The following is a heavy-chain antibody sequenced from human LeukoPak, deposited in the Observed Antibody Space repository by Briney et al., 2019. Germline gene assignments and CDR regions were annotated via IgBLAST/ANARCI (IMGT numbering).Heavy chain of an antibody. V-gene: IGHV4-34*01. CDR2: INHSGST. CDR1: GGSFSGYY. Sequence: SETLSLTCAVYGGSFSGYYWSWIRQPPGKGLEWIGEINHSGSTNYNPSLKSRVTISVDTSKNQFSLKLSSVTAADTAVYYCARQRPYYYGSGRILDYWGQGTLVTVSS. CDR3: ARQRPYYYGSGRILDY. J-gene: IGHJ4*02. D-gene: IGHD3-10*01.